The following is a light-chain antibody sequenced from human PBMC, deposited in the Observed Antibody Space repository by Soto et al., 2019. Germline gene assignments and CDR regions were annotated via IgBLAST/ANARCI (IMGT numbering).Light chain of an antibody. CDR3: SSYSATNTLV. J-gene: IGLJ1*01. CDR1: VSDFCYYPY. V-gene: IGLV2-14*01. Sequence: QSVLTQPASVSGSPGQSITISCTGTVSDFCYYPYFSWYQHHPFKFPXLIFYEVTNRPSGVTSRFSGSKSENTASLTISGLQAEDEADYYCSSYSATNTLVFGSGTKVTVL. CDR2: EVT.